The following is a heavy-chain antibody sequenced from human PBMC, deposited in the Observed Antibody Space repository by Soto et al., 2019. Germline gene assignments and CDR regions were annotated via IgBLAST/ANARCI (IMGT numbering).Heavy chain of an antibody. CDR2: IIPIFGTA. CDR3: AREEVDGPIDY. J-gene: IGHJ4*02. CDR1: GGTFSSYA. V-gene: IGHV1-69*13. Sequence: SVKVSCKASGGTFSSYANSWVRQAPGQGLEWMGGIIPIFGTANYAQKFQGRVTITADESTSTAYMELRSLRSDDTAVYYCAREEVDGPIDYWGQGTLVTVSS.